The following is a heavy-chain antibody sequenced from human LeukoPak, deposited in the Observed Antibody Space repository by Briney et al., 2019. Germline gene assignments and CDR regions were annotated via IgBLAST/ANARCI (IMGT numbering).Heavy chain of an antibody. V-gene: IGHV1-18*01. CDR1: GYTFTSYG. CDR3: ARDLDAPATSHYYGSERCMDV. CDR2: ISAYNGNT. D-gene: IGHD3-10*01. J-gene: IGHJ6*02. Sequence: ASVKVSFKASGYTFTSYGISWVRQAPGQGLEWMGWISAYNGNTNYAQKLQGRVTMTTDTSTSTAYMELRSLRSDDTAVYYCARDLDAPATSHYYGSERCMDVWGQGTTVTVSS.